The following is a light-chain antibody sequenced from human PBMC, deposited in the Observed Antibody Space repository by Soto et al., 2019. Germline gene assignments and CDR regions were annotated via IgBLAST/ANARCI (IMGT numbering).Light chain of an antibody. CDR1: ALAKHY. CDR2: KDT. CDR3: YSAADNTLV. J-gene: IGLJ3*02. V-gene: IGLV3-27*01. Sequence: SYELTQPSSVSVSPGQSAAITCSGGALAKHYARWFQQKPGQAPVLIIYKDTERPSGIPDRFSGSISGTTVTLTIGGAQVEDYSDYYCYSAADNTLVFGGGTKVPVL.